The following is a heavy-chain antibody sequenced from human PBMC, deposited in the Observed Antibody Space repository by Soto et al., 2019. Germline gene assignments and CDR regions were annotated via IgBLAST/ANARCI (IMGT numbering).Heavy chain of an antibody. CDR3: ARGGRKQLVERMIDY. Sequence: ASVKVSCKASGYTFTSYYMHWVRQAPGQGLEWMGIINPSGGSTSYAQKFQGRVTMTRDTSTSTVYMELSSLRSDDTAVYYCARGGRKQLVERMIDYWGQGTLVTVSS. CDR2: INPSGGST. CDR1: GYTFTSYY. V-gene: IGHV1-46*01. J-gene: IGHJ4*02. D-gene: IGHD6-13*01.